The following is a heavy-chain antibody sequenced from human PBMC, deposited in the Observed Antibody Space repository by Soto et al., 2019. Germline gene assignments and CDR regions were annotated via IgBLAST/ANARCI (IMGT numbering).Heavy chain of an antibody. CDR3: ARGQGVVVPEIRWFDP. D-gene: IGHD2-2*01. CDR2: INHSGST. Sequence: SETLSLTCAVYGGSFSGYYWSWIRQPPGKGLEWIGEINHSGSTNYNPSLKSRVTISVDTSKNQFSLKLSSVTAADTAVYYCARGQGVVVPEIRWFDPWGQGTLVTVSS. J-gene: IGHJ5*02. CDR1: GGSFSGYY. V-gene: IGHV4-34*01.